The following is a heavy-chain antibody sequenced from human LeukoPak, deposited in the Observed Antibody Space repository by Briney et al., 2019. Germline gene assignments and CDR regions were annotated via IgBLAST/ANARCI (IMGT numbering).Heavy chain of an antibody. CDR3: ARGGGDVDTAIPPYFDY. J-gene: IGHJ4*02. Sequence: PGGSLRLSCAASGFTFDDYGMSWVRQAPGKGLEWVSGINWNGGSTGYADSVKGRFTISRDNAKNSLYLQMNSLRAEDTALYYCARGGGDVDTAIPPYFDYWGQGTLVTVSS. CDR2: INWNGGST. V-gene: IGHV3-20*04. CDR1: GFTFDDYG. D-gene: IGHD5-18*01.